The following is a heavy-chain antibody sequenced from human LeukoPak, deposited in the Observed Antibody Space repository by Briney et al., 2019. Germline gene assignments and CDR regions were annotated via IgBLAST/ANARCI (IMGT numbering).Heavy chain of an antibody. J-gene: IGHJ4*02. CDR3: VRDRTLSDY. D-gene: IGHD1/OR15-1a*01. CDR1: GLSFSSFW. CDR2: IKQDGSEK. V-gene: IGHV3-7*01. Sequence: GGSLRLSCAASGLSFSSFWMSWVRQAPGKGLEWVANIKQDGSEKYYVDSVKGRFTISRDNAKDSLYLQMNSLRAEDTAVYYSVRDRTLSDYWGQGTLFTVSS.